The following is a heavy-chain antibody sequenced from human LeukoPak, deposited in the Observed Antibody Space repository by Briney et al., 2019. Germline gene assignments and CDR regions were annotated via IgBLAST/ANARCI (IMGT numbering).Heavy chain of an antibody. Sequence: SETLSLTCTVSGGSISSGDYYWSWIRQPPGKGLEWIGYIYYSGSTYYNPSLKSRVTISVDTSKNQFSLKLSSVTAADTAVYYCARHKTDYYGSGRFLNTAGYYYYYGMDVWGQGTTVTVSS. CDR2: IYYSGST. CDR1: GGSISSGDYY. D-gene: IGHD3-10*01. V-gene: IGHV4-30-4*08. CDR3: ARHKTDYYGSGRFLNTAGYYYYYGMDV. J-gene: IGHJ6*02.